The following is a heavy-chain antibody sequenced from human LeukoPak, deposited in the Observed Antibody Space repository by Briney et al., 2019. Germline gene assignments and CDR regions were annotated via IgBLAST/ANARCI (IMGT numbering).Heavy chain of an antibody. V-gene: IGHV1-8*03. J-gene: IGHJ4*02. D-gene: IGHD3-3*01. CDR3: AKNPKAVTISGVPSQGY. CDR1: GYTFTSYD. CDR2: MNPNSGNT. Sequence: ASVKVSCKASGYTFTSYDINWVRQATGQGLEWMGWMNPNSGNTGYAQKFQGRVTITRNTSISTAYMELSSLRSEDTAVYYCAKNPKAVTISGVPSQGYWGQGTLVTVSS.